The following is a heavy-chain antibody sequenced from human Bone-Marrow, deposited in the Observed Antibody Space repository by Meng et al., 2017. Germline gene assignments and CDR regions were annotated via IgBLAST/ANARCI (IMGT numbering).Heavy chain of an antibody. V-gene: IGHV3-48*03. CDR1: GFTFSAYE. CDR2: INGGGGHI. D-gene: IGHD3-22*01. J-gene: IGHJ4*02. CDR3: ARDRDHITAYYEDGFDY. Sequence: GESLKISCAASGFTFSAYEMNWVRQAPGKGLEWVSYINGGGGHIYYADSVRGRFTISRDNAKNSLYLQMNSLRAEDTAVYYCARDRDHITAYYEDGFDYWGQGTLVTVSS.